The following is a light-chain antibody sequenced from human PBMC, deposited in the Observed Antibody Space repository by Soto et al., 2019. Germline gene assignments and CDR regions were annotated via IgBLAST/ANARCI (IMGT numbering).Light chain of an antibody. CDR3: QQYKSYPLT. Sequence: DIQMTQSPSTLSASVGDRVTITCRASQSISSGLAWYQQKPGKAPNLLIYKASSLESGVPSRFSGSGSGTEVTLTISSLQPDDFATYYCQQYKSYPLTCGGGTKVEIK. V-gene: IGKV1-5*03. J-gene: IGKJ4*01. CDR2: KAS. CDR1: QSISSG.